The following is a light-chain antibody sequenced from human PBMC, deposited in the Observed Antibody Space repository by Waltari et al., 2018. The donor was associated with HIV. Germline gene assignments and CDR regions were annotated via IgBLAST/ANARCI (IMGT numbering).Light chain of an antibody. J-gene: IGLJ3*02. CDR3: AAWDDSLNGWV. CDR2: SNN. CDR1: RSNIGSNT. V-gene: IGLV1-44*01. Sequence: QSVLTQPPSASGTPGQRVTISCSGSRSNIGSNTVSWYQQLPGTAPNLFIYSNNQRPSGVPDRCSVSKAGTSASLAIRGLQSEDEADYYCAAWDDSLNGWVFGGGTKLTVV.